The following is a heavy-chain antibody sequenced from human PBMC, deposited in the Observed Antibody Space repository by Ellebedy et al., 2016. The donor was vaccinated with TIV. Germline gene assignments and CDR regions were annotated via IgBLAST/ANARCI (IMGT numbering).Heavy chain of an antibody. J-gene: IGHJ4*02. CDR3: AKDRTPGDGYWVFDF. D-gene: IGHD5-18*01. V-gene: IGHV4-4*02. CDR1: GGSISSSNW. CDR2: IYHSGST. Sequence: MPSETLSLTCAVSGGSISSSNWWSWVRQPPGKGLEWIGEIYHSGSTNYNPSLKSRVTISVDKSKNQFSLKLSSVTAADTAVYYCAKDRTPGDGYWVFDFWGQGTLVTVSS.